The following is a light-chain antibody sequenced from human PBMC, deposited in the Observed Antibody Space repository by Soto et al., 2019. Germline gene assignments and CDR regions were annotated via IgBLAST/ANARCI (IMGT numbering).Light chain of an antibody. CDR2: GAS. CDR3: QQYGSAPWT. J-gene: IGKJ1*01. Sequence: EIVLTQSPGTLSLSPGERATLSCRASQSVTSSYLAWYQQKPGQAPGLLIFGASSMATGIPDRFTGSASGTDFTLTSSRLEPEYFAVYYCQQYGSAPWTFGQGTKVEIK. V-gene: IGKV3-20*01. CDR1: QSVTSSY.